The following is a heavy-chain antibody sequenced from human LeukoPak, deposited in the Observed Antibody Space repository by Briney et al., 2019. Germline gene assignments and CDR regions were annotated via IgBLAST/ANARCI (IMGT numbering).Heavy chain of an antibody. CDR1: GGSISSSSYY. J-gene: IGHJ1*01. V-gene: IGHV4-39*01. CDR2: IYYSGST. CDR3: ARWYSSSWYVGEYFQH. Sequence: PSETLSLTCTVSGGSISSSSYYWGWIRQPPGKGLEWIGSIYYSGSTYYNPSLKSRVTISVDTSKNQFSLKLSSVTAADTAVYYRARWYSSSWYVGEYFQHWGQGTLVTVSS. D-gene: IGHD6-13*01.